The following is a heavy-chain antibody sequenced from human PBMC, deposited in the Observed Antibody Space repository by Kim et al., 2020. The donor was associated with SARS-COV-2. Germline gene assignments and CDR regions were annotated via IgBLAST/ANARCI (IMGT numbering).Heavy chain of an antibody. V-gene: IGHV3-21*01. CDR3: ARVVVPDWIQLAGRYYGMDV. D-gene: IGHD5-18*01. CDR2: ISSSSSYI. CDR1: GFTFSSYS. Sequence: GGSLRLSCAASGFTFSSYSMNWVRQAPGKGLEWVSSISSSSSYIYYADSVKGRFTISRDNAKNSLYLQMNSLRAEDTAVYYCARVVVPDWIQLAGRYYGMDVWGQGTTVTVSS. J-gene: IGHJ6*02.